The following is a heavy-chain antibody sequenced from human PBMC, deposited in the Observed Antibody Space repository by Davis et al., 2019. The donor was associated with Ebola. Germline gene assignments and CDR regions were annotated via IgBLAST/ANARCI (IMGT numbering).Heavy chain of an antibody. CDR1: VGSFSGYY. Sequence: LSLTCAVYVGSFSGYYWTWIRQPPGKGLEWIGEINHSGSTNYDPSLRSRVTISVDTSKNQFSLKLNSVTAADTAVYYCARRSSGGLYYYYYMDVWGKGTTVTVSS. CDR3: ARRSSGGLYYYYYMDV. J-gene: IGHJ6*03. CDR2: INHSGST. V-gene: IGHV4-34*01. D-gene: IGHD3-16*01.